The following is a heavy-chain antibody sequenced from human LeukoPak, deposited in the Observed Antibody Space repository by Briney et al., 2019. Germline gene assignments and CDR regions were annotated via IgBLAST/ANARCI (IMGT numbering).Heavy chain of an antibody. CDR3: AREVPENFNFDY. V-gene: IGHV1-46*01. J-gene: IGHJ4*02. D-gene: IGHD2/OR15-2a*01. Sequence: ASVKVSCKASGYTFTSYYTHWVRQAPGRGLEWMGIIKPSGGSTLYAQKLQGRVTVTSDMSTSTVYVELSSLRSEDTAVYYCAREVPENFNFDYWGQGTLVTVSS. CDR1: GYTFTSYY. CDR2: IKPSGGST.